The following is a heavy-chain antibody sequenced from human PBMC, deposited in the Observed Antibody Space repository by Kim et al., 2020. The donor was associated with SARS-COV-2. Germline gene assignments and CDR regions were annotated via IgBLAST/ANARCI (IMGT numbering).Heavy chain of an antibody. V-gene: IGHV3-9*01. J-gene: IGHJ6*02. CDR3: GKDVSPGGMDV. CDR1: GLILRGYA. CDR2: TSLDGGRT. Sequence: GGSLRLSCVTSGLILRGYAMHWVRQAPGKGLEWVGGTSLDGGRTDYADSVKGRFTISKDNAKNSLYLQMNNLRPEDTALYYCGKDVSPGGMDVWGQGTTVTVSS.